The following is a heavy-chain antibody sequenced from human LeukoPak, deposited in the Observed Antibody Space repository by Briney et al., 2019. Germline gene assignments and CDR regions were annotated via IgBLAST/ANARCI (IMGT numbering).Heavy chain of an antibody. J-gene: IGHJ3*02. CDR3: ASTWEPELPHDAFDI. CDR1: GYTFTSYD. Sequence: GASVKVSCKASGYTFTSYDINWVRQATGQGLEWMGWMNPNSGNTGYAQKFQGRVTITRNTSISTAYMELSSLRSEDTAVYYCASTWEPELPHDAFDIWGQGTMVTDSS. CDR2: MNPNSGNT. D-gene: IGHD1-26*01. V-gene: IGHV1-8*03.